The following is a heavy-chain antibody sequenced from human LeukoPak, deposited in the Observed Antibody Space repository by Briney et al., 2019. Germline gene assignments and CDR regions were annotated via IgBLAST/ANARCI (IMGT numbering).Heavy chain of an antibody. Sequence: GGSLRLSCAASGFTFSSYWMSWVRQAPGKGLEWVANIKQDGSEKYYVDSVKGRFTISRDNAKNPLYLQMNSLRAEDTAVYYCAREVGWLRLNWFDPWGQGTLVTVCS. J-gene: IGHJ5*02. V-gene: IGHV3-7*01. CDR2: IKQDGSEK. CDR3: AREVGWLRLNWFDP. D-gene: IGHD5-12*01. CDR1: GFTFSSYW.